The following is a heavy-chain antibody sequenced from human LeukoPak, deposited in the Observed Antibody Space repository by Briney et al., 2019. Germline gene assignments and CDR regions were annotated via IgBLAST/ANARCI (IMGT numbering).Heavy chain of an antibody. J-gene: IGHJ4*02. CDR2: IYYSGST. V-gene: IGHV4-39*07. CDR3: AGEASSGRKDFVH. D-gene: IGHD6-19*01. Sequence: PSETRSLTCTVSGGSISSSSCYWGWICQPPGKGLEWIGSIYYSGSTYYNPSLKSRVTISVDTSKNQFYLKLSSVTAADTAGYFCAGEASSGRKDFVHWGQGTLVTVSS. CDR1: GGSISSSSCY.